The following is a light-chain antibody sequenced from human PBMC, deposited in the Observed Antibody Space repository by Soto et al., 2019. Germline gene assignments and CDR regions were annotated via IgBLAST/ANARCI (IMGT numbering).Light chain of an antibody. Sequence: QPVLTQPPSASGTPEQRVTFSCSGSSSNIGSYAVNWYQQLPGTAPRLLIYSSNQRPSGVPDRFSGSKFWTSASLAISGLQSEDEADYYCATWDDSLNGWVFGGGTKVTVL. CDR3: ATWDDSLNGWV. CDR2: SSN. V-gene: IGLV1-44*01. CDR1: SSNIGSYA. J-gene: IGLJ3*02.